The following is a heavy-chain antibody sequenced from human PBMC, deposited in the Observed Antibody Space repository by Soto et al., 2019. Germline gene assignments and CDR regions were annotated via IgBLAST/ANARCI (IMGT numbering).Heavy chain of an antibody. CDR3: ARVPPMITFGGVIVLYFDY. CDR2: IKQDGSEK. Sequence: GGSLRLSCAASGFTFSSYWMSWVRQAPGKGLGWVANIKQDGSEKYYVDSVKGRFTISRDNAKNSLYLQMNSLRAEDTAVYYCARVPPMITFGGVIVLYFDYWGQGTLVTVSS. J-gene: IGHJ4*02. CDR1: GFTFSSYW. D-gene: IGHD3-16*02. V-gene: IGHV3-7*01.